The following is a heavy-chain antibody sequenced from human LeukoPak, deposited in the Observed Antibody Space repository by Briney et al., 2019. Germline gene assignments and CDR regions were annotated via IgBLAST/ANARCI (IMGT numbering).Heavy chain of an antibody. CDR3: AGRVAVAGTGLG. J-gene: IGHJ4*02. Sequence: SETLSLTCAVYGGSFSGYYWSWIRQPPGKGLEWIGEINHSGSTNYNPSLKSRVSMSVDTSKNQFSLKLSSVTAADTAVYYCAGRVAVAGTGLGWGQGTLVTVSS. CDR1: GGSFSGYY. V-gene: IGHV4-34*01. CDR2: INHSGST. D-gene: IGHD6-19*01.